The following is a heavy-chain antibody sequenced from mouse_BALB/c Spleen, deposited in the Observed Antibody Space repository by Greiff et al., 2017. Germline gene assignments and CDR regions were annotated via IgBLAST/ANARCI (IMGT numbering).Heavy chain of an antibody. Sequence: EVQRVESGGGLVKPGGSLKLSCAASGFTFSSYAMSWVRQTPEKRLEWVASISSGGSTYYPDSVKGRFTISRDNARNILYLQMSSLRSEDTAMYYCARGGLRRVPYYFDYWGQGTTLTVSS. D-gene: IGHD2-2*01. CDR3: ARGGLRRVPYYFDY. CDR1: GFTFSSYA. CDR2: ISSGGST. V-gene: IGHV5-6-5*01. J-gene: IGHJ2*01.